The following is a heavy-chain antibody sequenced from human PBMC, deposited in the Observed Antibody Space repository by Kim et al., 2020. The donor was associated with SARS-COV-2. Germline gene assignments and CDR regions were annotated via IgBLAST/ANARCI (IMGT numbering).Heavy chain of an antibody. J-gene: IGHJ1*01. CDR1: GASISSSSC. CDR2: DDHSGTN. Sequence: SETLSLTCVVSGASISSSSCWCWVRQPAGGGLEWIGEDDHSGTNSYNVSLKRRVTISVDTSKNQFFLRISSVSAADTAVYYCARGVSSDWTCRAGFCPWRWGAGTMVT. CDR3: ARGVSSDWTCRAGFCPWR. V-gene: IGHV4-4*02. D-gene: IGHD2-21*01.